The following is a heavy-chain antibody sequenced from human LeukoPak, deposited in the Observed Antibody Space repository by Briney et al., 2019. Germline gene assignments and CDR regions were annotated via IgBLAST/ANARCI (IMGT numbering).Heavy chain of an antibody. CDR2: INPSGGST. CDR3: ARAPKSRQPTVTAYSFDI. D-gene: IGHD4-17*01. CDR1: GYTFTSYH. Sequence: ASVKVSCKASGYTFTSYHMHWVRQAPGQGLEWMGIINPSGGSTSYAQKFQGRVTMTRDTSTSTVYMELSSLRSEDTAVYYCARAPKSRQPTVTAYSFDIWGQGTMVTVSS. J-gene: IGHJ3*02. V-gene: IGHV1-46*01.